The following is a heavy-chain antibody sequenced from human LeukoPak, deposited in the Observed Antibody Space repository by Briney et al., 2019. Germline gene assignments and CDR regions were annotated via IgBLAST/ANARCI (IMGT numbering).Heavy chain of an antibody. CDR3: ARDVHIDDAFDI. J-gene: IGHJ3*02. V-gene: IGHV1-46*01. CDR1: GYTFTSYY. D-gene: IGHD2-21*01. Sequence: ASVKVSCKASGYTFTSYYLHWVRQAPGQGLEWMGIINPSGGSTSYAQKFQGRVTVTRDTSTNTVYLELSSLRSEDTAVYYCARDVHIDDAFDIWGQGTMVTVSS. CDR2: INPSGGST.